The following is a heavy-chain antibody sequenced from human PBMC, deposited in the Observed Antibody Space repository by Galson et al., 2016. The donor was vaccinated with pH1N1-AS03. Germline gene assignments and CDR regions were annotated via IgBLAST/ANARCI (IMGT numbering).Heavy chain of an antibody. Sequence: SVKVSCKASGGTFSMYAISWVRQAPGQGLEWMGRIIPVFATTNYAQRFQGRVTITEDESTSTAYMEMSSLRSEDTAVYYCAGTEGGEYSDSSAYKVPFGNWGQGTLVIVSS. V-gene: IGHV1-69*13. CDR3: AGTEGGEYSDSSAYKVPFGN. D-gene: IGHD3-22*01. CDR1: GGTFSMYA. J-gene: IGHJ4*02. CDR2: IIPVFATT.